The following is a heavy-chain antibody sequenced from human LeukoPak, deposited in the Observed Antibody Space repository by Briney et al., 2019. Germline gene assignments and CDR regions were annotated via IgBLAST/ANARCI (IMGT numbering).Heavy chain of an antibody. V-gene: IGHV4-59*01. CDR3: ARVLAYCGGDCFPNYFDY. Sequence: SESLSLTCTVSGGSISSYYWSWIRQPPGKGLEWIGSMYYSGSTNYNPSLKSRVTISVDTSKNQFSLKLSSVTAADTAVYYCARVLAYCGGDCFPNYFDYWGQGTLVTVSS. J-gene: IGHJ4*02. CDR2: MYYSGST. D-gene: IGHD2-21*02. CDR1: GGSISSYY.